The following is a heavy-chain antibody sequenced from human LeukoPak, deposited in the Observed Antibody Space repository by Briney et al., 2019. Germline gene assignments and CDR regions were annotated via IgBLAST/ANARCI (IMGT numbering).Heavy chain of an antibody. CDR3: AHRPRMGATGGNYFDY. V-gene: IGHV2-5*02. CDR2: IYWDDDK. Sequence: ASGPTLVKPTQTLTLTCTFSGFSLSTSGVGVGWIRQPPGKALEWLALIYWDDDKRYSPPLKSRLTITKDTSKKQVVLTMTNMDPVDTATYYCAHRPRMGATGGNYFDYWGQGTLVTVSS. D-gene: IGHD1-26*01. J-gene: IGHJ4*02. CDR1: GFSLSTSGVG.